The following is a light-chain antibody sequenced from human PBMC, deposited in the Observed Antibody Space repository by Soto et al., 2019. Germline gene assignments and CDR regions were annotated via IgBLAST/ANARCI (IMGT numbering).Light chain of an antibody. J-gene: IGKJ5*01. CDR2: AAS. CDR3: RQTDTWPSR. Sequence: EIQMTLSPSSVSAAIGEGGTMTCRASQVMSSWLAWYQQKPGKAPKLLIFAASTLQSGVPSRFSGSGSRTDFTLTITSLQPEDIRTYYCRQTDTWPSRFGQGTRLEIK. V-gene: IGKV1D-12*01. CDR1: QVMSSW.